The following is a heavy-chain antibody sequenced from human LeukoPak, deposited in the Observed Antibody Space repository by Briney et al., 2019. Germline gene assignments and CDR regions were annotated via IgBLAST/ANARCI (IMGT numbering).Heavy chain of an antibody. Sequence: PSETLSLTCTVSGGSISSSSYYWGWIRQPPGKGLEWIGSIYYSGSTYYNPSLKSRVTISVDTSKNQFSLKLSSVTAADTAVYYCARDRRTIFGVVIRTGIDYWGQGTLVTVSS. V-gene: IGHV4-39*02. CDR1: GGSISSSSYY. D-gene: IGHD3-3*01. CDR2: IYYSGST. J-gene: IGHJ4*02. CDR3: ARDRRTIFGVVIRTGIDY.